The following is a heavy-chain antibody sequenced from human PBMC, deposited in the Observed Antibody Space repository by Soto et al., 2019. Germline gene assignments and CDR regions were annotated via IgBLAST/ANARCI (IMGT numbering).Heavy chain of an antibody. D-gene: IGHD5-12*01. CDR3: AREGVAPYYYYGMDV. CDR2: ISTYNGDT. V-gene: IGHV1-18*01. CDR1: GYTFTRSG. Sequence: QVQLVQSGAEVKKPGASVKVSCKASGYTFTRSGISWVRQAPGQGLEWMGWISTYNGDTNYAQTFQERVTMTTDTSTSTAYMELRSLRSDDTAVYYCAREGVAPYYYYGMDVWGQGTPVSVSS. J-gene: IGHJ6*02.